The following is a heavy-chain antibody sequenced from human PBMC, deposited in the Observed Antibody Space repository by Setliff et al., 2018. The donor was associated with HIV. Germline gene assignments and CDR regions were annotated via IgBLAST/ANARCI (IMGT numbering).Heavy chain of an antibody. CDR2: INHSGST. V-gene: IGHV4-34*01. D-gene: IGHD2-21*01. CDR1: GGSFSGYY. Sequence: SETLSLTCAVYGGSFSGYYWSWIRQPPGKGLEWIGEINHSGSTNYNPSLKSRVTISVDTSKNQFSLKLSSVTAADTAVYYCARGRYDIVVTDYLDVWGKGTTVTVSS. J-gene: IGHJ6*03. CDR3: ARGRYDIVVTDYLDV.